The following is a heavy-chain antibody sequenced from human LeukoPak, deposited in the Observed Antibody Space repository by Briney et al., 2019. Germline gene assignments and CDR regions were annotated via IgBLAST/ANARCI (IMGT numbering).Heavy chain of an antibody. CDR2: IGEDGSEK. CDR3: ARDFAHCSGGSCYQGGYFDY. Sequence: RTGGSLRLSCAASGFTFSSYWMTWVRQAPGKGLEWVANIGEDGSEKYYVDSVKGRFTISRDNAKNSLYLQVNSLRAEDTAVYYCARDFAHCSGGSCYQGGYFDYWGQGTLVTVSS. J-gene: IGHJ4*02. V-gene: IGHV3-7*01. CDR1: GFTFSSYW. D-gene: IGHD2-15*01.